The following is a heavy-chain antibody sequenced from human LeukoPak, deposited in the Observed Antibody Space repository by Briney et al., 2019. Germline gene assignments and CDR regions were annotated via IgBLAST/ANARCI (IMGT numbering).Heavy chain of an antibody. V-gene: IGHV3-21*04. Sequence: GGSLRLSCAASGFTFSSYSMNWVRQAPGKGLQWVASISSGSVYIYYADSMKGRFTISRDNAKNSLYLQMNSLRAEDTALYYCARVSWNYFRWFDPWGQGTLVTVSS. CDR3: ARVSWNYFRWFDP. CDR1: GFTFSSYS. J-gene: IGHJ5*02. CDR2: ISSGSVYI. D-gene: IGHD1-7*01.